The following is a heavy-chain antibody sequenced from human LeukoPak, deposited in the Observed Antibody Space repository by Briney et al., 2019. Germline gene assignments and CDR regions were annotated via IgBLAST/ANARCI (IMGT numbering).Heavy chain of an antibody. Sequence: ASVKVSCKASGYTLTSYDINWVRQATGQGLEWMGWMNPNSGNTGYAQKFQGRVTMTRNTSISTAYMELSSLRSEDTAVYYCARGPWDGEGYYFDYWGQGTLVTVSS. V-gene: IGHV1-8*01. CDR2: MNPNSGNT. CDR1: GYTLTSYD. J-gene: IGHJ4*02. CDR3: ARGPWDGEGYYFDY. D-gene: IGHD2-21*01.